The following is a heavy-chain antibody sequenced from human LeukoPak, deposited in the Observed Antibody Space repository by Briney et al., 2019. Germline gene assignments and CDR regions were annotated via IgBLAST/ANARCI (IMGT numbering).Heavy chain of an antibody. CDR1: GESLNSYY. CDR3: ARGAWATRLGS. J-gene: IGHJ4*02. D-gene: IGHD2-15*01. CDR2: IYESRTT. V-gene: IGHV4-34*01. Sequence: SETLSLTCAVYGESLNSYYWSWVRQPPGEGLEWIGEIYESRTTEYNPSLKSRVTISMVPSKQQFSLSLSSVTAADAAVYYCARGAWATRLGSWGLGTPVIVSS.